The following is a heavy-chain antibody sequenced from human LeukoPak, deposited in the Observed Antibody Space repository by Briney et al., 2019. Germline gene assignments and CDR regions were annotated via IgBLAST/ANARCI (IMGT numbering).Heavy chain of an antibody. CDR3: ARDPKYARYEVGFDI. V-gene: IGHV4-30-4*08. Sequence: SETLSLTCTVSGGSISSGDYYWSWIRQPPGKGLEWIGYVFYSGSTYYSPSLKSRVTTSVDTSKNQFYLKLSSVTAADTAVYYCARDPKYARYEVGFDIWGHGTMVTVSS. D-gene: IGHD2-8*01. J-gene: IGHJ3*02. CDR2: VFYSGST. CDR1: GGSISSGDYY.